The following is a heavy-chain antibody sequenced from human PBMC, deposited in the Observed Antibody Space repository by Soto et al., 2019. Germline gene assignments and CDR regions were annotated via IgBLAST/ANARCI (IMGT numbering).Heavy chain of an antibody. Sequence: GASVKVSCKASGGTFSSYAISWVRQAPGQGLEWMGGIIPIFGTANYAQKFQGRVTITADESTSTAYMELSSLRSEDTAVYYCATGDSSRWHRPYGMDVWGQRTTVTVSS. CDR2: IIPIFGTA. J-gene: IGHJ6*02. D-gene: IGHD6-13*01. V-gene: IGHV1-69*13. CDR3: ATGDSSRWHRPYGMDV. CDR1: GGTFSSYA.